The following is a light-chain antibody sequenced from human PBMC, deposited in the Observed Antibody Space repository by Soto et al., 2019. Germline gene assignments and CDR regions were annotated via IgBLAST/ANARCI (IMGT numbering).Light chain of an antibody. Sequence: SYELTQPLSVSVALGQTARITCGGDNIGSKKVHWYQQKPGQAXXXVIYRNTNRXSXXXXXXSXXXXXXXXXXXXSRAQAGDEADYYCQVWDSNTGVFGGGTKLTVL. J-gene: IGLJ3*02. CDR3: QVWDSNTGV. CDR1: NIGSKK. V-gene: IGLV3-9*01. CDR2: RNT.